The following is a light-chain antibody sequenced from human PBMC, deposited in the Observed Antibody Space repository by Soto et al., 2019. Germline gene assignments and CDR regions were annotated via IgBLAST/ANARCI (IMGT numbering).Light chain of an antibody. CDR2: DVS. CDR3: SSYTSSSTLV. V-gene: IGLV2-14*01. CDR1: SSDVGGYNY. J-gene: IGLJ1*01. Sequence: PAPEEPASVKECPARSIPYSCTGTSSDVGGYNYVSWYQQHPGKAPKLMIYDVSNRPSGVSNRFSGSKSGNTASLTISGLQAEDEADYYCSSYTSSSTLVSGTGTKVTVL.